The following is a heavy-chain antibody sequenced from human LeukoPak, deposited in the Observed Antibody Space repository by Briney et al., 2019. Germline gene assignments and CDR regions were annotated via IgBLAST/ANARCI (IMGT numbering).Heavy chain of an antibody. Sequence: GESLRLSCAVSEFIFSNYWVTWVRQAPGKGLEWVANIKQDGSEKYLVDSVKGRFTISRDNTKNSLFLQMNSLGADDTAVYYCARETRSGGSYFVYWGQGTLVTVSS. CDR3: ARETRSGGSYFVY. V-gene: IGHV3-7*01. CDR1: EFIFSNYW. CDR2: IKQDGSEK. J-gene: IGHJ4*02. D-gene: IGHD1-26*01.